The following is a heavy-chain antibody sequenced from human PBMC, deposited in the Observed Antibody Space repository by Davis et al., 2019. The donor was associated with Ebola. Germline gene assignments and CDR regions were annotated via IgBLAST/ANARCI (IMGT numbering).Heavy chain of an antibody. CDR2: MNPNSGNT. CDR3: ARAPRAYIVVVPAAVSGAFDI. Sequence: ASVKVSCKASGYTFINYDINWVRQATGQGLEWVGWMNPNSGNTGYAQKFQGRVTITADKSTSTAYMELSSLRSEDTAVYYCARAPRAYIVVVPAAVSGAFDIWGQGTMVTVSS. V-gene: IGHV1-8*01. CDR1: GYTFINYD. D-gene: IGHD2-2*01. J-gene: IGHJ3*02.